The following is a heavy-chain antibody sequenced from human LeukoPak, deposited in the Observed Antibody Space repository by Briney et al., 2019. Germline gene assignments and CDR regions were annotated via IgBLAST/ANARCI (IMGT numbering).Heavy chain of an antibody. CDR1: GFTSGDYA. Sequence: GGSLRLSCTASGFTSGDYAMSWFRQAPGKGLEWVGFIRSKAYGGTTEYAASVKGRFTIPRDDSKSIAYLQMNSLKTEDTAVYYCTRDRVGATPGFHIWGQGTMVTVSS. D-gene: IGHD1-26*01. CDR2: IRSKAYGGTT. CDR3: TRDRVGATPGFHI. V-gene: IGHV3-49*03. J-gene: IGHJ3*02.